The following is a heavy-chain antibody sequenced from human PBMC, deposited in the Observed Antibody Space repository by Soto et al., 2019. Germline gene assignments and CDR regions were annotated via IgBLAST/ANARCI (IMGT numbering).Heavy chain of an antibody. CDR1: GFTFSDYY. Sequence: PGGSLRLSCAASGFTFSDYYMSWIRQAPGKGLEWVSYISSSGSTIYYADSVKGRFTISRDNAKNSLYLQMNSLRAEDTAVYYCASEPYYDSSDPSSGFDPWGQGTLVTVSS. J-gene: IGHJ5*02. CDR2: ISSSGSTI. V-gene: IGHV3-11*01. D-gene: IGHD3-22*01. CDR3: ASEPYYDSSDPSSGFDP.